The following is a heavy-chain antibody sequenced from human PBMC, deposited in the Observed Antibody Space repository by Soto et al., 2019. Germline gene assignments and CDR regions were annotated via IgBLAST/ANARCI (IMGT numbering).Heavy chain of an antibody. D-gene: IGHD3-22*01. Sequence: PSETLSLTCTVSGGSISSGGYYWSWIRQHPGKGLEWIGYIYYSGSTYYNPSLKSRVTISVDTSKNQFSLKLSSVTAADTAVYYCAVTRRDTMMSFDYWGQGTLVTVSS. V-gene: IGHV4-31*03. CDR3: AVTRRDTMMSFDY. CDR1: GGSISSGGYY. J-gene: IGHJ4*02. CDR2: IYYSGST.